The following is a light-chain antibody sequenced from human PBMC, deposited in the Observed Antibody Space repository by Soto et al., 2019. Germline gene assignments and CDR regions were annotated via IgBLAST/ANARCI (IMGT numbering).Light chain of an antibody. CDR1: SSDIGGYNY. V-gene: IGLV2-14*01. Sequence: QSALTQPGSVSGSPGQSITISCTGTSSDIGGYNYVSWYRQHPGKAPKLMVYQVINRPSGVCHRFSGARSGNTASLTISGLQAEDEAVYYCASYSTTSTPYVFGTGTKVTVL. CDR2: QVI. CDR3: ASYSTTSTPYV. J-gene: IGLJ1*01.